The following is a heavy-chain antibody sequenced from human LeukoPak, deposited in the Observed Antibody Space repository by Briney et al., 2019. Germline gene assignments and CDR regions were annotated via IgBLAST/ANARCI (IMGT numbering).Heavy chain of an antibody. Sequence: PGGSLRLSCAASGFTFSDYYMSWIRQAPGKGLEWVSYISSSGSTIYYADSVKGRFTISRDNAQNSLYLQMNSLRAEDTAVYYCARVKVGGEYCFDFWGQGTLVTVSS. J-gene: IGHJ4*02. CDR1: GFTFSDYY. D-gene: IGHD3-16*01. CDR2: ISSSGSTI. V-gene: IGHV3-11*04. CDR3: ARVKVGGEYCFDF.